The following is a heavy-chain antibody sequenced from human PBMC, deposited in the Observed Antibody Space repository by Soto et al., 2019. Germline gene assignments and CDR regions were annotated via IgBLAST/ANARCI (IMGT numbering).Heavy chain of an antibody. Sequence: SQTLSLPCAISGDSVSIKSAAWNWIRQSPSRGLHWLGRTYHRSKWSYDYADCVKRRITINSDTSKNQFSLQLNSVTPEDTAVYYCARDPEYSLDYWGQGTLVTVSS. CDR1: GDSVSIKSAA. CDR3: ARDPEYSLDY. V-gene: IGHV6-1*01. J-gene: IGHJ4*02. D-gene: IGHD4-4*01. CDR2: TYHRSKWSY.